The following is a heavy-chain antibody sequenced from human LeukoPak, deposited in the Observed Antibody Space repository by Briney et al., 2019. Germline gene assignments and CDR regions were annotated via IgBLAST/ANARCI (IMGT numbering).Heavy chain of an antibody. CDR2: ISGSGGST. CDR1: GFTFSSYA. V-gene: IGHV3-23*01. CDR3: AKDPVHSRSRYSTRFDP. D-gene: IGHD3-3*02. Sequence: GGSLRLSCAAYGFTFSSYAMSWVRQAPGKGLEWVSAISGSGGSTYYADSVKGRFTISRDNSKNTLYLQMNSRRAEDTAVYYCAKDPVHSRSRYSTRFDPWGQGTLVTVSS. J-gene: IGHJ5*02.